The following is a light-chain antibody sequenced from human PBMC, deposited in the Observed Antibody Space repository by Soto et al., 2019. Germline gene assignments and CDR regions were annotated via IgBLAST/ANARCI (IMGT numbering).Light chain of an antibody. CDR2: AAS. Sequence: DIQMTQSPSSLSASVGDRVTITCRASESISNYLNWYQQKPGKAPQLLIYAASNVESGVPSRFSGSGSVTDFTLTISSLQPEDCATYYCQQSYSTPQTFGQGTKVEIK. V-gene: IGKV1-39*01. CDR1: ESISNY. J-gene: IGKJ1*01. CDR3: QQSYSTPQT.